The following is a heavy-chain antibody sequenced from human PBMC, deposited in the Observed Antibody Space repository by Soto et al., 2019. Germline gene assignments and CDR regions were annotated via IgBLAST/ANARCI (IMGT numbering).Heavy chain of an antibody. CDR1: GFMFSSHW. CDR2: ISADGSNT. D-gene: IGHD1-1*01. J-gene: IGHJ4*02. V-gene: IGHV3-74*01. Sequence: EVQLVESGGGLVQPGGSMRLSCAASGFMFSSHWMHWVRQAPGKGLVWVSRISADGSNTNYAYSVKGRFTISRDNARNTLFLQMNSLTAEDTAVYYCARRTDAYNWADYWGQGTLVTVCS. CDR3: ARRTDAYNWADY.